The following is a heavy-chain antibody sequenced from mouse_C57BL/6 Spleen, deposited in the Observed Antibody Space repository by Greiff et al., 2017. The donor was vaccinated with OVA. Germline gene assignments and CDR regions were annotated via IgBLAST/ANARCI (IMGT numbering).Heavy chain of an antibody. J-gene: IGHJ3*01. D-gene: IGHD1-1*01. CDR1: GYTFTSYW. Sequence: QVQLKQPGTELVKPGASVKLSCKASGYTFTSYWMHWVKQRPGQGLEWIGNINPSNGGTNYNEKFKSKATLTVDKAASTAYMQLSSLTSEDSAVYYCASGGYYGSSPFAYWGQGTLVTVSA. V-gene: IGHV1-53*01. CDR3: ASGGYYGSSPFAY. CDR2: INPSNGGT.